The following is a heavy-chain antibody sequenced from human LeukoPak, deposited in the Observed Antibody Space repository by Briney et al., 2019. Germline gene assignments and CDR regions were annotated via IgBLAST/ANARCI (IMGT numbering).Heavy chain of an antibody. CDR3: AREAREGHVFDI. V-gene: IGHV4-61*01. D-gene: IGHD5-24*01. J-gene: IGHJ3*02. CDR2: IHYSGST. CDR1: GGSISSSSYY. Sequence: KPSETLSLTCTVSGGSISSSSYYWGWIRQPPGKGLEWIGYIHYSGSTNYNPSLKSRVTISVDTSKNQFSLKLRSVTAADTAVYYCAREAREGHVFDIWGQGTMVTVSS.